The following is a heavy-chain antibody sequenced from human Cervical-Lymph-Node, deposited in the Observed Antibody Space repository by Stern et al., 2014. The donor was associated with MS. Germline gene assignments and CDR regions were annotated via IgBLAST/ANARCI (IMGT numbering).Heavy chain of an antibody. CDR2: ISWNRGIM. V-gene: IGHV3-9*01. Sequence: VQLVESGGGLVQPGRALRLSCAGSRFNFDDYAMHWVRQAPRRGLELVSSISWNRGIMEYADSVKGRFTISRDNAKNSLYLQMDSLRVEDTAIYYCAKDISGGRWEAQYYYGMDVWGQGTTVTVSS. CDR3: AKDISGGRWEAQYYYGMDV. J-gene: IGHJ6*02. CDR1: RFNFDDYA. D-gene: IGHD6-19*01.